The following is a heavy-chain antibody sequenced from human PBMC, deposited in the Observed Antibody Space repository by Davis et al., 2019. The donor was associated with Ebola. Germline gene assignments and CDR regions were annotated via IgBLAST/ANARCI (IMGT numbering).Heavy chain of an antibody. CDR3: ARTPKSDIVVVPAANWFDP. J-gene: IGHJ5*02. D-gene: IGHD2-2*01. CDR1: GGTFSSYA. V-gene: IGHV1-69*13. Sequence: SVKVSCKASGGTFSSYAISWVRQAPGQGLEWMGRIIPIFGTANYAQKFQGRVTITADESTSTAYMELSSLRSEDTAVYYCARTPKSDIVVVPAANWFDPWGQGTLVTVSS. CDR2: IIPIFGTA.